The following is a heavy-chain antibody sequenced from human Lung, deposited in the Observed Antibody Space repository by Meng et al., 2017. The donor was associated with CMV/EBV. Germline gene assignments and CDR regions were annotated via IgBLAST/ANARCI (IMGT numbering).Heavy chain of an antibody. CDR3: ARDKGRDNFDGTAYWGGYFDH. V-gene: IGHV1-18*04. D-gene: IGHD3-9*01. J-gene: IGHJ4*02. Sequence: GESLKISCTASGYNFRSYGISWVRQAPGQGLEWMGWINTYNGNSKYGQKFQGRVTMTTDTSTSTAYMELRSLTSDETAVYYCARDKGRDNFDGTAYWGGYFDHWXQGTLVTVSS. CDR2: INTYNGNS. CDR1: GYNFRSYG.